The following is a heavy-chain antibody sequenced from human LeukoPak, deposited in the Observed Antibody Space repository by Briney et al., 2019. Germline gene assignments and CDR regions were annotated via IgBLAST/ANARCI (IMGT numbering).Heavy chain of an antibody. CDR3: ARGGGSYSDH. Sequence: GGSPRLSCAASGFTFSDCAMTWVRQAPGKGLEWVSYISSGGITRYYADSVKGRFTISRDNAKNSLYLQMSSLRAEDTAVYYCARGGGSYSDHWGQGTLVTVSS. V-gene: IGHV3-11*04. J-gene: IGHJ4*02. CDR2: ISSGGITR. D-gene: IGHD1-26*01. CDR1: GFTFSDCA.